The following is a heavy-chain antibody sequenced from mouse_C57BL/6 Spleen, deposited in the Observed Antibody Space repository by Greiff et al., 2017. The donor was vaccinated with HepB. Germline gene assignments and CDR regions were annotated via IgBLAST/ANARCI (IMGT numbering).Heavy chain of an antibody. Sequence: VQLQQSGPGLVQSSQSLSITCTVSGFSLTSYGVHWVRPSPGKGLEWLGVLWSGGSTDYNAAFISRLSISKDNSKSQVFFKMHSLQADDTAIYYCDRNWDYYASNYWAMDYWGQGTAVNVSS. D-gene: IGHD1-1*01. V-gene: IGHV2-2*01. J-gene: IGHJ4*01. CDR2: LWSGGST. CDR1: GFSLTSYG. CDR3: DRNWDYYASNYWAMDY.